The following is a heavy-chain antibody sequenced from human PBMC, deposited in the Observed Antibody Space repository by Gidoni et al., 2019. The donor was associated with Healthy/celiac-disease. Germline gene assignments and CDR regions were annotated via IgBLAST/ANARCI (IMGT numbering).Heavy chain of an antibody. V-gene: IGHV3-48*01. CDR2: ISSSSSTI. Sequence: EVQLVESGGGLVQPGGSLRLSCAASGFTFSSYSMNWVRQAPGKGLEWVSYISSSSSTIYYADSVKGRFTISRDNAKNSLYLQMNSLRAEDTAVYYCARSKASWYFDLWGRGTLVTVSS. J-gene: IGHJ2*01. CDR1: GFTFSSYS. CDR3: ARSKASWYFDL.